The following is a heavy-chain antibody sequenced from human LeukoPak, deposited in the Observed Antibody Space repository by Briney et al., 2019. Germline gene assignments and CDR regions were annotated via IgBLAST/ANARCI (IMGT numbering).Heavy chain of an antibody. CDR2: ISGSGGST. V-gene: IGHV3-23*01. CDR1: GFTFSSYS. D-gene: IGHD4-23*01. CDR3: AKVSYGGNSGLDY. Sequence: GGSLRLSCAASGFTFSSYSMSWVRQAPGKGLEWASAISGSGGSTYYADSVKGRFTISRDNSKNTLYLQMNSLRAEDTAVYYCAKVSYGGNSGLDYWGQGTLVTVSS. J-gene: IGHJ4*02.